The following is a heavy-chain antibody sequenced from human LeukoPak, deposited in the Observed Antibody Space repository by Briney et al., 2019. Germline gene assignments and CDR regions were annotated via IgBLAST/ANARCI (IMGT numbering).Heavy chain of an antibody. V-gene: IGHV4-59*01. CDR2: VYYSGST. J-gene: IGHJ3*02. D-gene: IGHD5-18*01. CDR3: ARDRTDSYGDAFDI. Sequence: KPSDTLSLTCTVSGHSISPYYGSCIRQPPGKGLEWIGYVYYSGSTNYNPSLKSRVPISVDTSKNQFSLKLRSVTPADTAVYYCARDRTDSYGDAFDIWGQGTMVTVSS. CDR1: GHSISPYY.